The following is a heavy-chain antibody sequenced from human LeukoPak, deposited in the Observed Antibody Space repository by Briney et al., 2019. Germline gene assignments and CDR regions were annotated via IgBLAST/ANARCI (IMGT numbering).Heavy chain of an antibody. J-gene: IGHJ2*01. Sequence: SETLSLTCTVSGGSISGYYWSWIRQAAGKGPEWIGRIYSSGSANYNPSLKSRITMSVDTSKNQFSLKVTSVTAADTSVYFCARDPQAFWYFDLWGRGTLVTVSS. CDR3: ARDPQAFWYFDL. CDR2: IYSSGSA. CDR1: GGSISGYY. V-gene: IGHV4-4*07.